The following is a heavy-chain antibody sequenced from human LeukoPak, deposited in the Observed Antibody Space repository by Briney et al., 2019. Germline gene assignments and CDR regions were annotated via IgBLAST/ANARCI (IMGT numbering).Heavy chain of an antibody. CDR1: GFTFGDYA. J-gene: IGHJ4*02. D-gene: IGHD3-16*02. Sequence: GSLRLSCTASGFTFGDYAMSWVRQPPGKGLDWIGNMYYSGSTYYNPSLKSRVTISIDTSKNQFSLKLNSVTAADTAVYYCARGSLMITFGGVIVPLDYWGQGALVTVSS. V-gene: IGHV4-39*07. CDR3: ARGSLMITFGGVIVPLDY. CDR2: MYYSGST.